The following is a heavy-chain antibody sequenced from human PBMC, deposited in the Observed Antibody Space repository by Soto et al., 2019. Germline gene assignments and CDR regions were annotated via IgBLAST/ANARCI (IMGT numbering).Heavy chain of an antibody. CDR2: IYYSGST. V-gene: IGHV4-59*01. J-gene: IGHJ5*02. Sequence: SETLSLTCSVSGGSISSYYWSWIRQPPGKGLEWIGYIYYSGSTNYNPSLKSRVTISVDTSKNQFSLKLSSVTAADTAVYYCARVKGSSIAAKDWFDPWGQGTPVTVSS. CDR1: GGSISSYY. CDR3: ARVKGSSIAAKDWFDP. D-gene: IGHD6-6*01.